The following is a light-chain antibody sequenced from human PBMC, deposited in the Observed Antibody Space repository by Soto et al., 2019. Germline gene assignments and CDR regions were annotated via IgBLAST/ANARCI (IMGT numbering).Light chain of an antibody. CDR1: QSVLYSSNNKNY. V-gene: IGKV4-1*01. CDR3: QQYYSTPPT. J-gene: IGKJ4*01. Sequence: DTVMTQSPDSLAVSLGARATINCKSSQSVLYSSNNKNYLAWYQQKPGQPPKLLIYWASTRESGVPDRFSGSGSGTDFTLTISSLQAEDVAVYYCQQYYSTPPTFGGGTKVEIK. CDR2: WAS.